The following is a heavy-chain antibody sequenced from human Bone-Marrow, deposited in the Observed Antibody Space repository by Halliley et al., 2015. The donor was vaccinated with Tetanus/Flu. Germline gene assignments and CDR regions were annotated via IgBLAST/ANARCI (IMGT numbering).Heavy chain of an antibody. J-gene: IGHJ2*01. D-gene: IGHD2-21*02. V-gene: IGHV1-18*01. CDR3: ATALDSDDWYFDL. CDR2: ISAYNGNT. Sequence: WMGWISAYNGNTNYAHKFQDRVTRTTDTSRTTAYLELRTLRSDDTAMYYCATALDSDDWYFDLWGRGTLVTVSS.